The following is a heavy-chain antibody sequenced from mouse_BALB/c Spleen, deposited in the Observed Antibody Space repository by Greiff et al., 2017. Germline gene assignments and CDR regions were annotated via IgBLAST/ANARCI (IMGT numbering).Heavy chain of an antibody. CDR1: GFTFSSYG. CDR3: ARHEDGSNYVGAMDY. D-gene: IGHD1-1*01. CDR2: ISSGGNYT. Sequence: VQLKQSGGDLVKPGGSLKLSCAASGFTFSSYGMSWVRQTPDKRLEWVATISSGGNYTYYPDSVKGRFTISRDNAKNTLYLQMSSLKSEDTAMYYCARHEDGSNYVGAMDYWGQGTSVTVSS. J-gene: IGHJ4*01. V-gene: IGHV5-6*01.